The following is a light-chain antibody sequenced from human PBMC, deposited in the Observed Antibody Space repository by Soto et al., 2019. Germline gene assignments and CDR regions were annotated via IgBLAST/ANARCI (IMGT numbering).Light chain of an antibody. CDR2: GAS. V-gene: IGKV3-20*01. Sequence: EIVLTQSPGTLSLSPGERATLSCRASQSVSSSYLAWYQQKPGQAPRLLIYGASSRATGIPDRFSGSGSGTDFTLTISRLEAEDFAVYYCQQYGSSPPYNFGQGTKLEIK. J-gene: IGKJ2*01. CDR3: QQYGSSPPYN. CDR1: QSVSSSY.